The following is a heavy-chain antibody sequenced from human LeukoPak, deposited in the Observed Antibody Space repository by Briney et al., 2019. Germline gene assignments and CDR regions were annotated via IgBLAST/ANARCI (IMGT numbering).Heavy chain of an antibody. V-gene: IGHV1-18*01. D-gene: IGHD6-13*01. J-gene: IGHJ5*02. CDR1: GYTFTSYG. CDR2: ISAYNGNT. CDR3: ASFGGGEQQLRGFDP. Sequence: ASVKVSCKASGYTFTSYGISWVRQAPGQGLEWMGWISAYNGNTNYAQKLQGRVTMTTDTSTSTAYMELRSLRSDDTAVYYCASFGGGEQQLRGFDPWGQGTLVTVSS.